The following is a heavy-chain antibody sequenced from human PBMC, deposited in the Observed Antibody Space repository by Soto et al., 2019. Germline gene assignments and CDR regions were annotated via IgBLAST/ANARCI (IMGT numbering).Heavy chain of an antibody. CDR3: ARPDEGGYSSNHHYYYALDV. V-gene: IGHV1-69*17. D-gene: IGHD3-22*01. CDR2: IIPIFDIT. Sequence: QVQLVQSGAEVKKPGSSVKVSCKASGGTFRSYSISWVRQAPGQGLEWMGGIIPIFDITNYAQKFQGRVTITADKSTSTAYMELSSLGSDDTAVYYCARPDEGGYSSNHHYYYALDVWGQGTTVTV. CDR1: GGTFRSYS. J-gene: IGHJ6*02.